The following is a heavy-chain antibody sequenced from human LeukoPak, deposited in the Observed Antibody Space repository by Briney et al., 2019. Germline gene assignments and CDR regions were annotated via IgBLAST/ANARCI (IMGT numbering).Heavy chain of an antibody. D-gene: IGHD3-10*01. Sequence: PGGSLRLSCAASGFTFSDYYMSWIRQAPGKGLEWVSYISSSGSTIYYADSVKGRFTISRDNAKNSLYLQMNSLRAEDTAVYYCARDHVEFFGSPYFDYWGQGTLVTVSS. J-gene: IGHJ4*02. V-gene: IGHV3-11*01. CDR2: ISSSGSTI. CDR1: GFTFSDYY. CDR3: ARDHVEFFGSPYFDY.